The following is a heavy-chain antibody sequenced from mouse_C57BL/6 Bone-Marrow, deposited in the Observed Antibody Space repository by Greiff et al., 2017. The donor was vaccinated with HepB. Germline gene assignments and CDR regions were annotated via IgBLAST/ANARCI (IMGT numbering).Heavy chain of an antibody. Sequence: QVQLNQSGAELVRPGTSVKMSCKASGYTFTNYWIGWAKQRPGHGLEWIGDIYPGGGYTNYNEKFKGKATLTADKSSSTAYMQFSSLTSEDSAIYYCARSVYSNYVGYAMDYWGQGTSVTVSS. CDR2: IYPGGGYT. D-gene: IGHD2-5*01. CDR1: GYTFTNYW. V-gene: IGHV1-63*01. J-gene: IGHJ4*01. CDR3: ARSVYSNYVGYAMDY.